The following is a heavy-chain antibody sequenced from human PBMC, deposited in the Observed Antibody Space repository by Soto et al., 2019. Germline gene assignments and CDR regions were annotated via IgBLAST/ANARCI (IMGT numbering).Heavy chain of an antibody. Sequence: SETLSLTCTVSGGSISSYYWSWIRQPPGKGLEWIGYIYYSGSTNYNPSLKSRVTISVDTSKNQFSLKLSSVTAADTAVYYCARDISGMGDFDYWGQGTLVTVSS. CDR1: GGSISSYY. CDR2: IYYSGST. CDR3: ARDISGMGDFDY. J-gene: IGHJ4*02. D-gene: IGHD2-21*01. V-gene: IGHV4-59*01.